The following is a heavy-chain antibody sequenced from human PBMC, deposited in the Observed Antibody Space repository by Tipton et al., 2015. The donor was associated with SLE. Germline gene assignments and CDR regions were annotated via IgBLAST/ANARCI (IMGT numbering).Heavy chain of an antibody. J-gene: IGHJ4*02. CDR1: GGSFSGYY. D-gene: IGHD3-10*01. CDR2: ISYSGST. CDR3: ARGNYYGSGSNIDC. V-gene: IGHV4-34*01. Sequence: TLSLTCAVYGGSFSGYYWSWIRQPPGKGLEWIGSISYSGSTYYSPSLKSRVTISVDTSRNRFSLKLSSVTAADTAVYYCARGNYYGSGSNIDCWGQGTLVTVSS.